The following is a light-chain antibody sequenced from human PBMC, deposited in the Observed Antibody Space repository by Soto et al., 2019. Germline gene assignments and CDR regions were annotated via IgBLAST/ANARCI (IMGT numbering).Light chain of an antibody. CDR2: AAS. Sequence: DIQMTQSPSSLSASVGDRVTITCRASQSISSYLNWYQQKPGKAHKLLIYAASSLQSGVQSRFSGSGSGTDFTLTIRSLQPEDFATYYCKQLHDYPITFGQGTRLEIK. CDR3: KQLHDYPIT. J-gene: IGKJ5*01. V-gene: IGKV1-39*01. CDR1: QSISSY.